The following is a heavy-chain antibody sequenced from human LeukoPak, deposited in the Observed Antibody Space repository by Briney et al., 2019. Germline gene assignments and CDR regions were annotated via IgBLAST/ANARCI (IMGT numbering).Heavy chain of an antibody. CDR3: TKGPDIVVMPAASRGGFGFQF. V-gene: IGHV3-21*04. CDR1: GFTFSSYS. J-gene: IGHJ4*02. Sequence: PGGSLRLSCAASGFTFSSYSMNWVRQAPGKGLEWVSSISSSSSYIYYADSVKGRFTISRDNAKNSLYLQMNSLRTDDTALYYCTKGPDIVVMPAASRGGFGFQFWGQGTLVTVSS. D-gene: IGHD2-15*01. CDR2: ISSSSSYI.